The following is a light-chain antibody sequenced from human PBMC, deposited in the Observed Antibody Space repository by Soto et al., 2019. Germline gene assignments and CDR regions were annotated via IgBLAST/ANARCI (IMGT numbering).Light chain of an antibody. Sequence: IVLTQSPGTLSLSPGERATLSCRASQSFSSSYLAWYQQKPGQAPRLLIYGASSRATGIPDRFSGSGSGTDFTITISRLEHEDFAVYYCQQYDDSTLHTFGQGTKLEIK. V-gene: IGKV3-20*01. J-gene: IGKJ2*01. CDR2: GAS. CDR1: QSFSSSY. CDR3: QQYDDSTLHT.